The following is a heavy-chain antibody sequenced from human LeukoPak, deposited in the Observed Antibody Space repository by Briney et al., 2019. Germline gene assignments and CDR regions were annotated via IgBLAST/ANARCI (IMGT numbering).Heavy chain of an antibody. CDR2: ISWNSGSI. J-gene: IGHJ4*02. V-gene: IGHV3-23*01. CDR1: GFTFINYA. CDR3: AKSSSSWYYFDY. Sequence: GGSLRLSCAASGFTFINYAMSWVRQAPGKGLEWVSGISWNSGSIGYADSVKGRFTISRDNSKNTLYLQMNSLRAEDTAVYYCAKSSSSWYYFDYWGQGTLVTVSS. D-gene: IGHD6-13*01.